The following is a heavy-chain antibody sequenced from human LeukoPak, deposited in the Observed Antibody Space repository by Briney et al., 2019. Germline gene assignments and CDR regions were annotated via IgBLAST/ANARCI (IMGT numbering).Heavy chain of an antibody. Sequence: PSETLSLTCTVSGGSISSSCYWWCCRQPPGKGLEWIGSNYYSGSTYYNPSLKSRVTISVDTSKNQFSLKLSSVTAADTAVYYCASCRDAFDIWGQGTMVTVSS. CDR1: GGSISSSCYW. V-gene: IGHV4-39*01. CDR3: ASCRDAFDI. CDR2: NYYSGST. J-gene: IGHJ3*02.